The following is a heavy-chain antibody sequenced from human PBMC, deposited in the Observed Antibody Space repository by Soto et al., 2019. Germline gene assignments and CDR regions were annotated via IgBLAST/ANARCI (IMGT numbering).Heavy chain of an antibody. CDR1: GFTFDDYA. CDR2: ISWNSGSI. D-gene: IGHD3-16*02. CDR3: AKDLGGVIAPGFQH. J-gene: IGHJ1*01. V-gene: IGHV3-9*01. Sequence: GGSLRLSCAASGFTFDDYAMHWVRQAPGKGLEWVSGISWNSGSIGYADSVKGRFTISRDNAKNSLYLQMNSLRAEDTALYYCAKDLGGVIAPGFQHWGQGTLVTVSS.